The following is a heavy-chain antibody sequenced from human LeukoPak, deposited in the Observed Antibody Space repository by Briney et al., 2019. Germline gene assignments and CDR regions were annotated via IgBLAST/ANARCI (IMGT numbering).Heavy chain of an antibody. CDR1: GYTFTSYP. CDR3: ARGYDYGDYVGDFDY. D-gene: IGHD4-17*01. V-gene: IGHV1-18*01. Sequence: ASVKVSCKASGYTFTSYPISWVRQAPGQGLEWMGWITTYNGNTNSAQKLQGRVTMTTDTSTSTAYMDLRGLRSGDTAVYYCARGYDYGDYVGDFDYWGQGTLVTVSS. CDR2: ITTYNGNT. J-gene: IGHJ4*02.